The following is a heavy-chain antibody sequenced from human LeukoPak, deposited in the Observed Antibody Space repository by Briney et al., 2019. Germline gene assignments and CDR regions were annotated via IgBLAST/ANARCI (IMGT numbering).Heavy chain of an antibody. Sequence: GGSLRLSCAASGFTFSIYSMNWVRQAPGKGLGWVSSITSSSYISYADSVQGRFTISRDNAKNSLYLQMNSLRAEDTAVYYCATYPGIAANWGQGTLVTVSS. CDR3: ATYPGIAAN. CDR1: GFTFSIYS. CDR2: ITSSSYI. D-gene: IGHD6-13*01. V-gene: IGHV3-21*01. J-gene: IGHJ4*02.